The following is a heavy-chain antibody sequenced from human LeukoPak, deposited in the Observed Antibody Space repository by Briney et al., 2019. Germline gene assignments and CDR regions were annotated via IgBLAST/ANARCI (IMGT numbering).Heavy chain of an antibody. CDR3: GKRRNDVYDTSPGDPDY. Sequence: GESLKISCKGYGNSFTNNWIAWVRQMPGKGLQCIGIINPDNSDTQYSPPFHGQVTISVDKSITTAYLQWSSLKASDTAKYYCGKRRNDVYDTSPGDPDYGGQGPLATVS. J-gene: IGHJ4*02. CDR1: GNSFTNNW. D-gene: IGHD3-22*01. CDR2: INPDNSDT. V-gene: IGHV5-51*01.